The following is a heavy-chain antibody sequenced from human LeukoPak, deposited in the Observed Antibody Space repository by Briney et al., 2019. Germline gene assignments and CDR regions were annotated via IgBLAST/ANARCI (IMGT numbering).Heavy chain of an antibody. CDR2: ISGSGGST. D-gene: IGHD3-10*01. CDR1: GFTFSSYA. V-gene: IGHV3-23*01. J-gene: IGHJ5*02. CDR3: ARLYGSGSYPPLYNWFDP. Sequence: PGGSLRLSCAASGFTFSSYAMSWVRQAPGKGLEWVSAISGSGGSTYYADSVKGRFTISSDNSKNTLYLQMNSLRAEDTAVYYCARLYGSGSYPPLYNWFDPWGQGTLVTVSS.